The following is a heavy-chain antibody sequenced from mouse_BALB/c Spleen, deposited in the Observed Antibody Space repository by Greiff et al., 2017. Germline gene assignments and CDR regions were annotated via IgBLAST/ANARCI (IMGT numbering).Heavy chain of an antibody. CDR1: GYSITSDYA. CDR3: ASLAY. J-gene: IGHJ3*01. CDR2: ISYSGST. V-gene: IGHV3-2*02. Sequence: EVQLQQSGPGLVKPSQSLSLTCTVTGYSITSDYAWNWIRQFPGNKLEWMGYISYSGSTSYNPSLKSRISITRDTSKNQFFLQLNSVTTEDTATYYCASLAYWGQGTLVTVSA.